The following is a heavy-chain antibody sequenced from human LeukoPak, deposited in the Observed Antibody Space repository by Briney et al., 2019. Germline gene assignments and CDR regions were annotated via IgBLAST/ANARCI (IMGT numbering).Heavy chain of an antibody. CDR1: GFTFGNYA. J-gene: IGHJ4*02. Sequence: GSLRLSCAASGFTFGNYAMSWVRQAPGKGLEWVSLISGNGDSTYYADSVKGRFTISRDNSKNTLYLQMSSLRAEDTAVYYCAKDQKMHGDYWGQGTLVTVSS. CDR2: ISGNGDST. D-gene: IGHD5-24*01. CDR3: AKDQKMHGDY. V-gene: IGHV3-23*01.